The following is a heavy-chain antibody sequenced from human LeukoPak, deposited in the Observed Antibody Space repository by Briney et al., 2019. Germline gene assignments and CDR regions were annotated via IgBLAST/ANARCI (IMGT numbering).Heavy chain of an antibody. CDR2: ISAYNGNT. V-gene: IGHV1-18*01. CDR1: GYTFTSYG. J-gene: IGHJ4*02. Sequence: ASVKVSCKASGYTFTSYGISWVRQAPGQGLEWMGWISAYNGNTNYAQKLQGRVTMTTDTSTSTAYMELRSLRSDDTAVYYCARVGPCSSTSCYTRGTDYDYWGQGTLVTVSS. CDR3: ARVGPCSSTSCYTRGTDYDY. D-gene: IGHD2-2*02.